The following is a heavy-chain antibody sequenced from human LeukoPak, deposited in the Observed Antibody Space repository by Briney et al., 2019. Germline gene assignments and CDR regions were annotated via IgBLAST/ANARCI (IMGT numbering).Heavy chain of an antibody. CDR2: MYTGGTT. CDR3: AKDEATSGGGLAS. J-gene: IGHJ4*02. Sequence: GGSLRLSCAASGFTVSGTHMSWVRQAPGKGLEWVSAMYTGGTTYYADSVMGRFTVSRDNSRNTVFLHMNSLRVDDTAVYYCAKDEATSGGGLASWGQGTLVTVSS. CDR1: GFTVSGTH. D-gene: IGHD3-16*01. V-gene: IGHV3-53*01.